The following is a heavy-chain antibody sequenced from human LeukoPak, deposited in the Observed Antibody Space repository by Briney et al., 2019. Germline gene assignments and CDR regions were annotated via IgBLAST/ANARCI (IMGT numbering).Heavy chain of an antibody. CDR1: GYTFTGDY. CDR2: INPNSGGT. Sequence: GASVKVSCKXSGYTFTGDYMHWVRQAPGQGLEWMGRINPNSGGTNYAQKFQGRVTMTRDTSISTAYMELSRLRSDDTAVYYCARDALTAAGTSLRAFDIWGQGTMVTVSS. J-gene: IGHJ3*02. V-gene: IGHV1-2*06. D-gene: IGHD6-13*01. CDR3: ARDALTAAGTSLRAFDI.